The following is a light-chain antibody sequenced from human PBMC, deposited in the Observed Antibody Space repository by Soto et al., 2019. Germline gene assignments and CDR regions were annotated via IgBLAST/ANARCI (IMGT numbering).Light chain of an antibody. CDR1: SSDVGSYNL. J-gene: IGLJ1*01. CDR3: CSYAGSNTFV. V-gene: IGLV2-23*01. CDR2: EGS. Sequence: VLAQPASVSGSPGQSITISCTGTSSDVGSYNLVSWYQHHPGKAPKLMIYEGSKRPSGVSNRFSGSKSGNTASLTISGLQAEDEADYFCCSYAGSNTFVFGTGTKV.